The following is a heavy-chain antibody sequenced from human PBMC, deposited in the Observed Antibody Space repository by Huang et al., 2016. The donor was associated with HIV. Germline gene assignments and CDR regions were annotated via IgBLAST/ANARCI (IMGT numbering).Heavy chain of an antibody. CDR3: ARLGEAAGT. Sequence: QLQLQQSGPGLVTPSAPLSLTCIVSGGSIGNSNYYWGWLPQPPGKGLEWIGNIYYSGNASYNPSLESRVTISVDTSKNLFSLKLDSVTAADTALYFCARLGEAAGTWGQGTLVTVSS. J-gene: IGHJ4*02. D-gene: IGHD6-13*01. CDR1: GGSIGNSNYY. V-gene: IGHV4-39*01. CDR2: IYYSGNA.